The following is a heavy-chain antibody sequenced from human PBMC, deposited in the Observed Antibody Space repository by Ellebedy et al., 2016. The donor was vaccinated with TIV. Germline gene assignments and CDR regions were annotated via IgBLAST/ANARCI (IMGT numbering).Heavy chain of an antibody. V-gene: IGHV4-59*01. CDR1: GGSISSYY. CDR3: ARVSLAGDYYYYYGMDV. Sequence: SETLSLTCTVSGGSISSYYWSWIRQPPGKGLEWIGYIYYSGSTNYNPSLKSRVTISVDTYKNQFSLKLSSVTAADTAVYYCARVSLAGDYYYYYGMDVWGQGTTVTVSS. J-gene: IGHJ6*02. CDR2: IYYSGST. D-gene: IGHD4-17*01.